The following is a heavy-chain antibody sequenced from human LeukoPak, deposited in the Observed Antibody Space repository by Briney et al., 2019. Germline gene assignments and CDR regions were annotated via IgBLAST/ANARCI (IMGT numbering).Heavy chain of an antibody. V-gene: IGHV3-30*04. CDR1: GFTFSSYA. D-gene: IGHD1-26*01. CDR3: ARDESVPASYEFDY. J-gene: IGHJ4*02. CDR2: ISYDGSNK. Sequence: QTGRSLRLSCAASGFTFSSYAMHWVRQAPGKGLEWVAVISYDGSNKYYADSVKGRFTISRDNSKNTLYLQMNSLRAEDTAVYYCARDESVPASYEFDYWGQGTLVTVSS.